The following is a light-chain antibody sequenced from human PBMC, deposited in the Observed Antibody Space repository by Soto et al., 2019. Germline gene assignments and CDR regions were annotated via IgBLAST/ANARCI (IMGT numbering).Light chain of an antibody. CDR3: QQYGNSLT. J-gene: IGKJ4*01. CDR1: QSVSSSY. CDR2: GAS. Sequence: EIVFTQSPGTLSLSPGERATLSCRASQSVSSSYLAWYQKKPGQAPRLLIYGASSRATGIPDRFGGSGSGTDFTLTISRLEPEDFAVYYCQQYGNSLTFGGGTKVEIK. V-gene: IGKV3-20*01.